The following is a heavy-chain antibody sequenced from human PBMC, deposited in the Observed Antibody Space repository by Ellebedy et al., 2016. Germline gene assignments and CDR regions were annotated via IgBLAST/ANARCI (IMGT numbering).Heavy chain of an antibody. CDR1: GYTFTSYY. CDR3: ARDRAYYYDSSGYPTVYFDY. Sequence: ASVKVSXXASGYTFTSYYMHWVRQAPGQGLEWMGIINPSGGSTSYAQKFQGRVTMTRDTSTSTVYIELSSLRSEDTAVYYCARDRAYYYDSSGYPTVYFDYWGQGTLVTVSS. CDR2: INPSGGST. V-gene: IGHV1-46*01. D-gene: IGHD3-22*01. J-gene: IGHJ4*02.